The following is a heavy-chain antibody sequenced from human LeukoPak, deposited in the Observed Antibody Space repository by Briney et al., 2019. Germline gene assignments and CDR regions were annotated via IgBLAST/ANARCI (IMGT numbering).Heavy chain of an antibody. CDR1: GGSISSYY. CDR2: IYYSGST. D-gene: IGHD1-26*01. CDR3: ATARGGTFLGNFDS. J-gene: IGHJ4*02. Sequence: SETLSLTCTVSGGSISSYYWSWIRQPPGKGLEWIGYIYYSGSTNYNPSLKSRVTISIDTSKNQLSLRLSSMTAADTAVYYCATARGGTFLGNFDSWGQGTLVTVSS. V-gene: IGHV4-59*01.